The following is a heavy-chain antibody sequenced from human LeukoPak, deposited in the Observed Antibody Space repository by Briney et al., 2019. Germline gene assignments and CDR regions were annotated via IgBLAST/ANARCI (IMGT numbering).Heavy chain of an antibody. D-gene: IGHD3-3*01. CDR1: GFTVSSNY. V-gene: IGHV3-53*01. Sequence: GGSPRLSCAASGFTVSSNYMSWVRQAPGKGLEWVSVIYSGGSTYYADSVKGRFTISRDNSKNTLYLQMNSLRAEDTAVYYCAREGYDFWSGYRLGGSFDYWGQGTLVTVSS. CDR3: AREGYDFWSGYRLGGSFDY. J-gene: IGHJ4*02. CDR2: IYSGGST.